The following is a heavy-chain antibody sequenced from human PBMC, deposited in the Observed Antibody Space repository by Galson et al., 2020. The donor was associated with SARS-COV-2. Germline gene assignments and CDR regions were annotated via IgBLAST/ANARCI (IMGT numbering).Heavy chain of an antibody. CDR2: ISWNSGSI. D-gene: IGHD3-10*01. V-gene: IGHV3-9*01. J-gene: IGHJ6*02. CDR3: AKDLTGRTGDYYYDGMDV. CDR1: GFTFDDYA. Sequence: SLKISCAASGFTFDDYAMHWVRQAPGKGLEWVSGISWNSGSIGYADSVKGRFTISRDNAKNSLYLQMNSLRAEDTALYYCAKDLTGRTGDYYYDGMDVWGQGTTVTVSS.